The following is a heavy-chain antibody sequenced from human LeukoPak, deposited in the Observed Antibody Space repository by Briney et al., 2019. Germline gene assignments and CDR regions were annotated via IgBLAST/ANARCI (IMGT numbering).Heavy chain of an antibody. V-gene: IGHV3-33*01. CDR3: AREDYGMDV. Sequence: GRSLRLSCAASGFTFSSYGMHWVRQAPGKGLEWVAVIWYDGSNKYYADSVKGRFTISRDNAKNSLYLQMNSLRAEDTAVYYCAREDYGMDVWGQGTTVTVPS. CDR2: IWYDGSNK. J-gene: IGHJ6*02. CDR1: GFTFSSYG.